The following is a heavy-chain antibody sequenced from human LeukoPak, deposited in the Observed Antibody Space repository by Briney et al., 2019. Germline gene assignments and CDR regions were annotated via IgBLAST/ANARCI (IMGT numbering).Heavy chain of an antibody. CDR2: ISSSSSTI. CDR1: GFTFSSYS. D-gene: IGHD6-19*01. CDR3: ARDGSGWSDAFDI. J-gene: IGHJ3*02. V-gene: IGHV3-48*01. Sequence: PGGSLRLSCAASGFTFSSYSMNWVRQAPGKGLEWVSYISSSSSTIYYADSVKGRFTISRDNAKNSLYLQMNSLRAEDTAVYYCARDGSGWSDAFDIWGQGTMVTVSS.